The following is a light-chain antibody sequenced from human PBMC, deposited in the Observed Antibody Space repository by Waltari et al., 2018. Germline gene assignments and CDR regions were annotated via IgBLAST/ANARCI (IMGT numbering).Light chain of an antibody. Sequence: QSVVTQPPSASGTPGQRVTIPCSASSSHLGSNFVYWYQQLPGPTPKVLIFRNGRRPAGVPDRFSGSKSGTSASLDISGLRSEDEANYYCATWDGSLSAVVFGGGTKLTVL. CDR2: RNG. CDR1: SSHLGSNF. J-gene: IGLJ2*01. V-gene: IGLV1-47*01. CDR3: ATWDGSLSAVV.